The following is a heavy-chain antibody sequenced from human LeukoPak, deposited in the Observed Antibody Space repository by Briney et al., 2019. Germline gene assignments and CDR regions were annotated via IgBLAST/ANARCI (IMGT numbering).Heavy chain of an antibody. CDR2: INLGGGST. D-gene: IGHD2-21*02. CDR1: GYTFTSSY. Sequence: GASVKVSCKAYGYTFTSSYMHWVRQAPGQGLEWMGIINLGGGSTSYAQKFQGRVTMTRDTSKSTVYMELSSLRSGDTAVYYCARSMGNCGGDCYHYAFDIWGQGTMVTVSS. J-gene: IGHJ3*02. V-gene: IGHV1-46*01. CDR3: ARSMGNCGGDCYHYAFDI.